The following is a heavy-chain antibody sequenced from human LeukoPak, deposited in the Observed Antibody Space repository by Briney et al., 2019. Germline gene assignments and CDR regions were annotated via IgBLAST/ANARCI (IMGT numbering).Heavy chain of an antibody. CDR3: ARGFGDWGLSWFDP. Sequence: KPSETLSLTCNVSGGSIGTYYWNWIRQPPGKGLEWIGYIYYSGSAKYNPPLKSRVTISVDTSKNQFSLKLTSVTAADTAVYYCARGFGDWGLSWFDPWGQGTLVTVSS. J-gene: IGHJ5*02. D-gene: IGHD3-10*01. CDR2: IYYSGSA. CDR1: GGSIGTYY. V-gene: IGHV4-59*01.